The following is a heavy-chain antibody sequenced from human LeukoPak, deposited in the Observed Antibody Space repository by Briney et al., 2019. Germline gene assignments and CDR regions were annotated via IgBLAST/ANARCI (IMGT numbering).Heavy chain of an antibody. D-gene: IGHD3-22*01. V-gene: IGHV3-49*03. CDR3: TRVGDPSFYYDSSGYYFDY. CDR1: GFTFGDYA. J-gene: IGHJ4*02. CDR2: IRSKAYGGTT. Sequence: GGSLRLSCTASGFTFGDYAMSWFRQAPGKGLEWVGFIRSKAYGGTTEYAASVNGRFTISRDDSKSIAYLQMNSLKTEDTAVYYCTRVGDPSFYYDSSGYYFDYWGQGTLVTVSS.